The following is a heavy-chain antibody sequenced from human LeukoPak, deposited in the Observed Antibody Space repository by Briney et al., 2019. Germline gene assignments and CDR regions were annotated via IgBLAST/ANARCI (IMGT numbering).Heavy chain of an antibody. CDR3: ARDPPYGDYPYYYYGMDV. CDR1: GFTFSDYY. J-gene: IGHJ6*02. D-gene: IGHD4-17*01. CDR2: ISSSGSTI. Sequence: GGSLRLSCAASGFTFSDYYMSWIRQAPGKGLEWVSYISSSGSTIYYADSVKGRFTIPRDNAKNSLYLQMNSLRAEDTAVYYCARDPPYGDYPYYYYGMDVWGQGTTVTVSS. V-gene: IGHV3-11*01.